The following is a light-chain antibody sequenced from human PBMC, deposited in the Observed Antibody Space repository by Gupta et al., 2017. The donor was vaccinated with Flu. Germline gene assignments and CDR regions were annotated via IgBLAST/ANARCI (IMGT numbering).Light chain of an antibody. V-gene: IGKV3-11*01. CDR2: DAS. J-gene: IGKJ2*01. CDR3: QRRSNWPPYT. CDR1: QSISTY. Sequence: GERATLSCRASQSISTYLDWYQKKPGQAPRLLIYDASNRATGIPARFSGSGSGTNFTLTISSLEPEDFAVYYCQRRSNWPPYTFGQGTRLEI.